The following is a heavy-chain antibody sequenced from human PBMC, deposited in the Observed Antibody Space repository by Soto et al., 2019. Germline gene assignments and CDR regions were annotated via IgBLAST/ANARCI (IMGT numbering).Heavy chain of an antibody. D-gene: IGHD1-26*01. Sequence: QVQLQQWGAGLLKPSETLSLTCAVYGGSFSGYYWSWIRKPPGKGLEWIGEINHSGSTNYNPSLKSRVPTSVDTSKNQFSLNLSSVTAADTAVYYCARGPNSRFAYWGQGTLVTVAS. V-gene: IGHV4-34*01. CDR2: INHSGST. CDR3: ARGPNSRFAY. J-gene: IGHJ4*02. CDR1: GGSFSGYY.